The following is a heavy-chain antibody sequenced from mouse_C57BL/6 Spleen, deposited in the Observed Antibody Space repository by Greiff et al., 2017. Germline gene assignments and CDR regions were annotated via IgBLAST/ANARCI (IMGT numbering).Heavy chain of an antibody. V-gene: IGHV1-9*01. CDR1: GYTFTGYW. CDR3: ARRRAGVDY. Sequence: QVQLQQSGAELMKPGASVKLSCKATGYTFTGYWIEWVKQRPGHGLEWIGEFLHGSGSTNYNEKVKGKATFTADTSFNTAYMQLSSLTTEEAAIDYCARRRAGVDYWGQGTTLTVSS. J-gene: IGHJ2*01. CDR2: FLHGSGST.